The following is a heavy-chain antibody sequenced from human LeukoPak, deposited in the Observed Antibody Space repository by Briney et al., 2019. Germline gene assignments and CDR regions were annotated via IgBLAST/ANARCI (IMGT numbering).Heavy chain of an antibody. V-gene: IGHV3-11*01. Sequence: GGSLRLSCAASGFTFSDYYMSWIRQAPGKGLEWVAYISSSGSTIFYADSVKGRFTISRDNAKNSLYLQMNSLRAEDKAFYYCARRSDDYYFDYWGQGTLVTVSS. CDR3: ARRSDDYYFDY. CDR2: ISSSGSTI. D-gene: IGHD1-1*01. CDR1: GFTFSDYY. J-gene: IGHJ4*02.